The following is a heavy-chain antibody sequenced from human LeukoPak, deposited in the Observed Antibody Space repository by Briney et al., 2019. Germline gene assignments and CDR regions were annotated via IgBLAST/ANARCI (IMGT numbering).Heavy chain of an antibody. CDR3: ARQRIAVGFDY. Sequence: SETLSLMCTVSGGSISSSSFYWGWIRQPPGKGLEWIGTISYSGSTYYNPSLKSRVTISIDTSKNQFSLKLSSVTAADTAVYYCARQRIAVGFDYWGQGTLVTVSS. CDR1: GGSISSSSFY. V-gene: IGHV4-39*01. J-gene: IGHJ4*02. D-gene: IGHD6-19*01. CDR2: ISYSGST.